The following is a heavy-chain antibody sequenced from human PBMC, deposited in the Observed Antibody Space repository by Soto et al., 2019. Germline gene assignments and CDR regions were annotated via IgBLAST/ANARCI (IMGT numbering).Heavy chain of an antibody. V-gene: IGHV4-59*01. Sequence: SETLSLTCTVSGGSISSYYWSWIRQPPGKGLEWIGYIYYSGSTNYDPSLKSRVTISVDTSKNQFSLKLSSVTAADTAVYYCAREGCSGGSCYSDYWGQGTLVTVSS. J-gene: IGHJ4*02. CDR2: IYYSGST. CDR3: AREGCSGGSCYSDY. D-gene: IGHD2-15*01. CDR1: GGSISSYY.